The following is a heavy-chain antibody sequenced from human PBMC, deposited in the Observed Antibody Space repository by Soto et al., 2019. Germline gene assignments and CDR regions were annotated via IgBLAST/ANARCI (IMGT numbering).Heavy chain of an antibody. J-gene: IGHJ3*02. Sequence: EVQLVESGGGLVQPGGSLRLSCAASGFTFSSYWMHWVRQAPGKGLVWVSRINSDGSSTSYADSVKGRFTISRDNAKNTLYLQMNSLRAEDTAVYYCAKPGYCSGGSCYSEFAFDIWGQGTMVTVSS. V-gene: IGHV3-74*01. D-gene: IGHD2-15*01. CDR3: AKPGYCSGGSCYSEFAFDI. CDR1: GFTFSSYW. CDR2: INSDGSST.